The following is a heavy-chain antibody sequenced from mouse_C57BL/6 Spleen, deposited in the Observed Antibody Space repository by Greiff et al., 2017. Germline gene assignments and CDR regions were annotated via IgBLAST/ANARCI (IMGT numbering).Heavy chain of an antibody. CDR1: GYTFTSYW. Sequence: VQLQQPGAELVMPGASVKLSCKASGYTFTSYWMHWVKQRPGQGLEWIGEIDPSDSYTNYNQKFKGKSTLTVDKSSSTAYMQLSSLTSEDSAVYYCARQDYDERDFDYWGQGTTLTVSS. V-gene: IGHV1-69*01. D-gene: IGHD2-4*01. J-gene: IGHJ2*01. CDR2: IDPSDSYT. CDR3: ARQDYDERDFDY.